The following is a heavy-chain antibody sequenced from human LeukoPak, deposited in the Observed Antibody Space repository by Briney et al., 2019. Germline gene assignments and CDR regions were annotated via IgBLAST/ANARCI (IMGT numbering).Heavy chain of an antibody. V-gene: IGHV1-2*02. CDR3: ARGDGTSWHGY. J-gene: IGHJ4*02. CDR2: INTNSGAT. Sequence: ASVTVSFTASGYTFTDNWMHWVRQAPGQGLEWIGLINTNSGATSNAQSFQGRVTMTRDTSISTAYMELGRLRLDDTAVYYCARGDGTSWHGYWGQGTLVIVSS. D-gene: IGHD6-13*01. CDR1: GYTFTDNW.